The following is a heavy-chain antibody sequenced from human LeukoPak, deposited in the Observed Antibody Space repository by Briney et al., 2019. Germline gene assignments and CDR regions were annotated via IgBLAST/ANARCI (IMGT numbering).Heavy chain of an antibody. J-gene: IGHJ6*03. CDR1: GESINPYY. CDR2: IYKSGST. Sequence: PSETLSLNCTVSGESINPYYWNWIRQPAGKGLEWIGHIYKSGSTNYNPSLKSRVTMSLDTSKNQFSLKLRSVTAADTAVYFCARSFLDYMDVWGKGTTVTVSS. CDR3: ARSFLDYMDV. D-gene: IGHD2/OR15-2a*01. V-gene: IGHV4-4*07.